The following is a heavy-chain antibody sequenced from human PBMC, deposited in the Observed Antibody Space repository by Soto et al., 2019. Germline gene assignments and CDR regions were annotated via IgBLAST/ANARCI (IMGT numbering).Heavy chain of an antibody. CDR1: GLPFRNYF. Sequence: QVQLVESGGGLVKPGGSLRLSCVASGLPFRNYFMNWIRQAPGKGPEWLSYISSDESTVFYADSVKGRFTTSRDNAQNSVYLQMNSLRAEDTAVYYCATLTAPTDYWGQGSLVTVSS. J-gene: IGHJ4*02. CDR3: ATLTAPTDY. CDR2: ISSDESTV. D-gene: IGHD2-21*02. V-gene: IGHV3-11*01.